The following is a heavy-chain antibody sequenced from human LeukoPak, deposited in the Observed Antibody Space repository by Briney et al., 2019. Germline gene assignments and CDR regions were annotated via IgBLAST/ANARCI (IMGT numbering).Heavy chain of an antibody. CDR1: GFTFSSYA. V-gene: IGHV3-23*01. CDR3: ARGTALWFGELLTPFYFDY. J-gene: IGHJ4*02. CDR2: ISGSGGST. D-gene: IGHD3-10*01. Sequence: GGSLRLSCAASGFTFSSYAMSWVRQAPGKGLEWVSGISGSGGSTYYADSVKGRFTISRDSSKNTLYLQMNSLRAEDTAVYYCARGTALWFGELLTPFYFDYWGQGTLVTVSS.